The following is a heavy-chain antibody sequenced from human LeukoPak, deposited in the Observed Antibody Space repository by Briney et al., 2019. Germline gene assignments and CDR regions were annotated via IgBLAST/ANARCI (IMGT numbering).Heavy chain of an antibody. CDR2: NYYSGTT. D-gene: IGHD2/OR15-2a*01. CDR3: ARVGTPSMTGFDS. J-gene: IGHJ4*02. CDR1: GGSIGSGGYP. V-gene: IGHV4-30-2*01. Sequence: SETLTLTCAVSGGSIGSGGYPWTWIRQPPGKGLEWIGYNYYSGTTYYNSSLKSRVTISVDRSKNQFSLKLSSMTAADTAVYYCARVGTPSMTGFDSWGQGTLVTVSS.